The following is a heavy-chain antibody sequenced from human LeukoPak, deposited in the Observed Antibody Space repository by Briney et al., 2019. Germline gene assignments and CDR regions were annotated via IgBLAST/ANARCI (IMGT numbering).Heavy chain of an antibody. D-gene: IGHD3-9*01. Sequence: GASVKVSCKASGYTFTSYGISWVRQAPGQGLEWMGWISAYNGNTNYAQKLQGRVTMTTDTSTSTAYMELRRLRSDDTAVYYCAREMQDYDILTGYYRGDDAFDIWGQGTMVTVSS. J-gene: IGHJ3*02. CDR3: AREMQDYDILTGYYRGDDAFDI. CDR1: GYTFTSYG. CDR2: ISAYNGNT. V-gene: IGHV1-18*01.